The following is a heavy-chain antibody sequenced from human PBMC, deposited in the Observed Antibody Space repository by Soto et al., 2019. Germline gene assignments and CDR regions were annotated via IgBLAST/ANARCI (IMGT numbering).Heavy chain of an antibody. CDR2: IERDDDDK. CDR1: GFSLTSPGMC. CDR3: ARSIRGPRRFNGMDV. V-gene: IGHV2-70*13. Sequence: SGPTLVNPTATLPLTCTFSGFSLTSPGMCVSWIRQSPGKALEWLALIERDDDDKYYSTSLKTRLTISKDTRKNQVVLTMANMEPADTATYYCARSIRGPRRFNGMDVWGQGTTVTVPS. D-gene: IGHD1-20*01. J-gene: IGHJ6*02.